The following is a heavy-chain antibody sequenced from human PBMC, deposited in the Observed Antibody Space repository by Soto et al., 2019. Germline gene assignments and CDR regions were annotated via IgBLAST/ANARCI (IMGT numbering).Heavy chain of an antibody. CDR3: ARVITIFGVVIRRYFGY. CDR1: GYTFTSYG. V-gene: IGHV1-18*01. D-gene: IGHD3-3*01. J-gene: IGHJ4*02. Sequence: QVQLVQSGAEVKKPGASVKVSCKASGYTFTSYGISWVRQAPGQGLEWMGWISAYNGNTNYAQKLQGRVTMTTDTSTSTAYMELRTLRSDDTSVYYCARVITIFGVVIRRYFGYWGQGTLVTVSS. CDR2: ISAYNGNT.